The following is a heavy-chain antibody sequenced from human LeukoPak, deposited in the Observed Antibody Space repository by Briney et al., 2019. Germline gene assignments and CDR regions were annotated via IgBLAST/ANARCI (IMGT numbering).Heavy chain of an antibody. CDR3: ARRTDSGWKWFDP. CDR2: IHPGEYER. CDR1: GYXFTSYW. V-gene: IGHV5-51*01. D-gene: IGHD6-25*01. J-gene: IGHJ5*02. Sequence: GDSLKISCNASGYXFTSYWICWVRQMPGKGLEWMGVIHPGEYERRYSPSFEGQVTISADKSISTAYMQWSSLKASDTAMYCCARRTDSGWKWFDPWGQGTLVTVSS.